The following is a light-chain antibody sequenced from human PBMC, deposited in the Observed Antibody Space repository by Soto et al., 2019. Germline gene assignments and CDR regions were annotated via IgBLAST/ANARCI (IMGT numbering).Light chain of an antibody. Sequence: QSALTQPASVSGSPGQSITISCTGTSSDVGGYNYVSWYQQHPGKVPRLMIYEVSNRPSGLSNRFSGSKSDNTASLTISGLQADDEADYYCSSYTSSNTWVFGGGTKLTVL. CDR3: SSYTSSNTWV. J-gene: IGLJ3*02. CDR2: EVS. V-gene: IGLV2-14*01. CDR1: SSDVGGYNY.